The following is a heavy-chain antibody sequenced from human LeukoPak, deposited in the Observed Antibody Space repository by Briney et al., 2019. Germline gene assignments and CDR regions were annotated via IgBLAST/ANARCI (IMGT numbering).Heavy chain of an antibody. D-gene: IGHD3-16*01. CDR2: INHSGST. CDR1: GGSFSGYY. Sequence: PSETLSLTCAVYGGSFSGYYWSWVRQPPGKGLEWIGEINHSGSTNYNPSLKCRVTISVDTSKNQFSLKLSSVTAADTAVYYCARGRFGSVWGKGTTVTVSS. CDR3: ARGRFGSV. V-gene: IGHV4-34*01. J-gene: IGHJ6*04.